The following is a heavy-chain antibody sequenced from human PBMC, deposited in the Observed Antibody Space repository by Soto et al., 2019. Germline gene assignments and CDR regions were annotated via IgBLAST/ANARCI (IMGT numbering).Heavy chain of an antibody. V-gene: IGHV4-38-2*01. CDR1: GYSISSGYY. J-gene: IGHJ6*02. CDR3: ARGGDTTSYYYYGMDV. Sequence: SETLSLTCAVSGYSISSGYYWGWIRQPPGKGLGWIGSIYHSGSTYYNPSLKSRVTISVDTSKNQFSLKLSSVTAADTAVYYCARGGDTTSYYYYGMDVWGQGTTVTVSS. D-gene: IGHD1-1*01. CDR2: IYHSGST.